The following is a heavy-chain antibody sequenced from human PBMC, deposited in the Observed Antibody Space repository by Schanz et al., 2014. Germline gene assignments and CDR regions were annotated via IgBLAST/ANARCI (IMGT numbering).Heavy chain of an antibody. D-gene: IGHD5-12*01. Sequence: QVQLQQWGAGLLKPSETLSLTCAVDGGSFSGYYWSWIRQSPDKGLEWIGEINHSANTTYNPSLKSRVSISVNSSKMQFSLMLNSVTAADTAVYYCASSGYDWWYYYYMDVWGKGTTVTVSS. CDR1: GGSFSGYY. J-gene: IGHJ6*03. CDR2: INHSANT. CDR3: ASSGYDWWYYYYMDV. V-gene: IGHV4-34*01.